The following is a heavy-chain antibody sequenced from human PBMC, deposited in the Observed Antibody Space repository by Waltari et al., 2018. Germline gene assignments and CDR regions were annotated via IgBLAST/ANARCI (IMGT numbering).Heavy chain of an antibody. J-gene: IGHJ4*02. CDR3: ARVVSDGSMSYYNEYYFDY. V-gene: IGHV1-8*01. CDR1: GYTFTSSD. Sequence: QVQLVQSGAEVKKPGASVKVYCKASGYTFTSSDINWVRQATGQGLEGMGWMNPNSGNTGYAQKFQGRVTMTRSTSTSTAYMELSSLRSEDTAVYYCARVVSDGSMSYYNEYYFDYWGQGTLVTVSS. D-gene: IGHD3-10*01. CDR2: MNPNSGNT.